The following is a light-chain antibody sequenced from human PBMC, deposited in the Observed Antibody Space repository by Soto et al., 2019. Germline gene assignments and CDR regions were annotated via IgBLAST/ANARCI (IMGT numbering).Light chain of an antibody. J-gene: IGKJ3*01. CDR3: QQYGSSPPFA. CDR1: QSVSSSY. V-gene: IGKV3-20*01. Sequence: EIVLTQSPGTLSLSPGERATLSCRASQSVSSSYLAWYQQKPGQAPRLLIYAASSRATGIPARCSGSGSGTDISLTISRLEPDDFAVYYCQQYGSSPPFAFGPGTKVDI. CDR2: AAS.